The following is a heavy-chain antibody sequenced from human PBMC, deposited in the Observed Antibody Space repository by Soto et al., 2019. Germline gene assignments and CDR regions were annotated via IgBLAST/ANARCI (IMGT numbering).Heavy chain of an antibody. J-gene: IGHJ4*02. Sequence: PSETLSLTCAVYGGSFSGYYWSWIRQPPGKGLEWIGEINHSGSTNYNPSLKSRVTISVDTSKNQFSLKLSSVTAADTAVYYCARATTGDHNKYFDYWGQGTLVTVSS. CDR2: INHSGST. D-gene: IGHD7-27*01. CDR1: GGSFSGYY. CDR3: ARATTGDHNKYFDY. V-gene: IGHV4-34*01.